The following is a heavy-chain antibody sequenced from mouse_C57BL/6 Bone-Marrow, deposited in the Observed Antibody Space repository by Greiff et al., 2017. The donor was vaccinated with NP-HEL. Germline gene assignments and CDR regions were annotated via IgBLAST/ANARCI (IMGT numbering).Heavy chain of an antibody. CDR1: GYTFTSYW. CDR2: IHPNSGST. Sequence: VQLQQPGAELVKPGASVKLSCKASGYTFTSYWMHWVKQRPGQGLEWIGMIHPNSGSTNYNEKFKSKATLTVDKSSSPAYMQLSSLTSEDSAVYYCAVIYYYGSSYGDWYFDVWGTGTTVTVSS. V-gene: IGHV1-64*01. D-gene: IGHD1-1*01. CDR3: AVIYYYGSSYGDWYFDV. J-gene: IGHJ1*03.